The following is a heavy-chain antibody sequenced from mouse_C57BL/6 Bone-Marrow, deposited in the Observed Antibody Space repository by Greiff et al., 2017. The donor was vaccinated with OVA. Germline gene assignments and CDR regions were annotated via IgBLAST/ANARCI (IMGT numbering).Heavy chain of an antibody. CDR1: GFPFSSYA. CDR2: ISDGGSYT. CDR3: ARILGRRNYFDY. J-gene: IGHJ2*01. Sequence: EVQLVESGGGLVKPGGSLKLSCAASGFPFSSYAMSWVRQTPKRRLEWVATISDGGSYTYYPDNVKGRFTISRDNAKNNLYLQMSHLKSEDTAMYYCARILGRRNYFDYWGQGTTLTVSS. D-gene: IGHD4-1*01. V-gene: IGHV5-4*01.